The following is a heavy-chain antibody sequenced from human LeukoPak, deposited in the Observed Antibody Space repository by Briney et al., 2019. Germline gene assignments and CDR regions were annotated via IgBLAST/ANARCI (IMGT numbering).Heavy chain of an antibody. D-gene: IGHD3-16*02. CDR2: ISAYNGNT. J-gene: IGHJ5*02. Sequence: GASVKVSCKASGYTFTSYGISWVRQAPGQGLEWMGWISAYNGNTNYAQKLQGRVTMTTDTSTSTAYMELRSLRSDDTAVYYCARERVMITFGGVIGGRFDPWGQGTLVTVSS. V-gene: IGHV1-18*01. CDR3: ARERVMITFGGVIGGRFDP. CDR1: GYTFTSYG.